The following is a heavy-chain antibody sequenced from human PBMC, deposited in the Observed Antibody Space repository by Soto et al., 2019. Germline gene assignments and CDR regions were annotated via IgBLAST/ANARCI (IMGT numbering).Heavy chain of an antibody. CDR2: ISSSSTI. CDR1: GFTFSSYS. Sequence: EVQLVESGGGLVQPGGSLRLSCAASGFTFSSYSMNWVRQAPGKGLEWASYISSSSTIYYADSVKGRFTISRDNAKNSLYLQMNSLRAEDTAVYYCARDHPLPTVTTYFDYWGQGTLVTVSS. D-gene: IGHD4-17*01. J-gene: IGHJ4*02. V-gene: IGHV3-48*01. CDR3: ARDHPLPTVTTYFDY.